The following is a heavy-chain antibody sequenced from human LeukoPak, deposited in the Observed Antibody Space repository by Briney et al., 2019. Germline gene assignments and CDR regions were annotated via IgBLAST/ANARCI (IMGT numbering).Heavy chain of an antibody. J-gene: IGHJ4*02. CDR1: GFAFESFT. CDR2: ISDTGRDI. CDR3: AKGLFSAYDKYLDS. V-gene: IGHV3-21*04. Sequence: GGSLRLSCAVSGFAFESFTMTWVRQAPGKGLEWVSLISDTGRDINYADSVRGRFTISRDNTNNSLFLQMDSLRVEDTAIYYCAKGLFSAYDKYLDSWGQGTLVTVSS. D-gene: IGHD5-12*01.